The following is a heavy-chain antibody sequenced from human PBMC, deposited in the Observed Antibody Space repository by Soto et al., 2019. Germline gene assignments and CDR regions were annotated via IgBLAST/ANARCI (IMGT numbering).Heavy chain of an antibody. CDR3: AGWGGHDYNY. CDR1: GFTFTDFY. J-gene: IGHJ4*02. Sequence: EVQLVQSGGGLVQPGGSLRLSCVGSGFTFTDFYMNWVRQAPGKGLEWVANIRPDGSETNYVGSVKGRFTTSRDNAKNSLFLQLNSLRADDTAVYYCAGWGGHDYNYWGQGIRVTVSS. V-gene: IGHV3-7*03. D-gene: IGHD4-4*01. CDR2: IRPDGSET.